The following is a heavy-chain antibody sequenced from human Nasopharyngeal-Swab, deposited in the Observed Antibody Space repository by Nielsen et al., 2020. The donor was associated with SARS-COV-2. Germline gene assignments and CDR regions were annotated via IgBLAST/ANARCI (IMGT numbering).Heavy chain of an antibody. J-gene: IGHJ6*02. CDR3: AREYSSGWHAPYGMDV. V-gene: IGHV4-39*07. D-gene: IGHD6-19*01. CDR1: GGSISSGGYY. CDR2: IYHSGST. Sequence: SETLSLTCTVSGGSISSGGYYWSWVRQPPGKGLEWIGEIYHSGSTNYNPSLKSRVTISVDKSKNQFSLKLSSVTAADTAVYYCAREYSSGWHAPYGMDVWGQGTTVTVSS.